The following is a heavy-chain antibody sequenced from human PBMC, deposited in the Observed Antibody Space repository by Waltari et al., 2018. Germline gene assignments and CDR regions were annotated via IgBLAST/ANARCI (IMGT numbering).Heavy chain of an antibody. CDR3: AGDDPRWYPDAFDF. J-gene: IGHJ3*01. V-gene: IGHV3-30*01. D-gene: IGHD2-15*01. CDR2: ISNDGTDK. CDR1: ALVFKIFT. Sequence: QVQLVESGGGVVQPGKSLRLSCAASALVFKIFTVHWVRQAQGKGLRWVEIISNDGTDKKYADSVRCRFTISRDSSAKTVYLRMDSLRPDDTALYFCAGDDPRWYPDAFDFWGQGTVVTVSS.